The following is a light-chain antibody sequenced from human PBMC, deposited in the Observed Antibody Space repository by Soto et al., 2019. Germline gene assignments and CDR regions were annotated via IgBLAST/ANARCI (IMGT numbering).Light chain of an antibody. Sequence: ELLWTQSPATLSLSPVYRATLSVRASQSVSNNYLAWYQQKPGQAPRLLIYGASNRATGTPDRFSGSGSGTDFSLTISRLEPEDFAVYYCQHYDSARWTLGLETNVDI. V-gene: IGKV3-20*01. CDR2: GAS. J-gene: IGKJ3*01. CDR1: QSVSNNY. CDR3: QHYDSARWT.